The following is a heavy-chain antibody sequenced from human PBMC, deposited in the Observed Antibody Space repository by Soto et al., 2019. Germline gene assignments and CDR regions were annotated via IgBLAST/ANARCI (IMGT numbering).Heavy chain of an antibody. D-gene: IGHD3-22*01. Sequence: GGSLRLSCEVSGFTFSAYGMHWVRQAPGKGLEWVAAISHDGTNKNYGDSVKGRFTISRDNSKKTLYLQMNSLRPEDTALSFCAKDEYYCARSGYYIYDSWRQGTLV. J-gene: IGHJ5*02. CDR2: ISHDGTNK. CDR3: AKDEYYCARSGYYIYDS. V-gene: IGHV3-30*18. CDR1: GFTFSAYG.